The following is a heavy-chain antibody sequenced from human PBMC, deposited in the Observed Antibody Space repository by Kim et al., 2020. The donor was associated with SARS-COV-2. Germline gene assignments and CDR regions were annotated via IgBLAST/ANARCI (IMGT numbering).Heavy chain of an antibody. CDR3: ARGGDSSGYYFYYYYGMDV. J-gene: IGHJ6*02. V-gene: IGHV3-33*05. CDR1: GFTFSSYG. CDR2: ISYDGSNK. D-gene: IGHD3-22*01. Sequence: GGSLRLSCAASGFTFSSYGMHWVRQAPGKGLEWVAVISYDGSNKYYADSVKGRFTISRDNSKNTLYLQMNSLRAEDTAVYYCARGGDSSGYYFYYYYGMDVWGQGTTVTVSS.